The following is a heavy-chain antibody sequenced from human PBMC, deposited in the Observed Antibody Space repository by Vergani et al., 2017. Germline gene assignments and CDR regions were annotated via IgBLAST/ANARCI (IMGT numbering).Heavy chain of an antibody. J-gene: IGHJ6*02. D-gene: IGHD3-10*01. V-gene: IGHV4-34*01. CDR2: INHSGST. Sequence: QVQLQQWGAGLLKPSETLSLTCAVYGGSFSGYYWSWIRQPPGKGLEWIGEINHSGSTNYNPSLKSRVTISVDTSKNQFSLKLSSVTAADTAVYYCARGRTHGSGSNNYYYGMDVWGQGTTVTVSS. CDR1: GGSFSGYY. CDR3: ARGRTHGSGSNNYYYGMDV.